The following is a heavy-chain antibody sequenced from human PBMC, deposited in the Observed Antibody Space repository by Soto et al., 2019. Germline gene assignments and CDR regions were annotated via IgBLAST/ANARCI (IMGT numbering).Heavy chain of an antibody. Sequence: PGGSLRLSCAASGFTFSSYWMHWVRQAPGKGLVWVSRINSDGSSTSYADSVKGRFTISRDNAKNTLYLQMNSLRAEDTAVYYCARDVVGALSHYYYYYYYGMDVWGQGTTVTVSS. V-gene: IGHV3-74*01. CDR3: ARDVVGALSHYYYYYYYGMDV. CDR2: INSDGSST. CDR1: GFTFSSYW. D-gene: IGHD1-26*01. J-gene: IGHJ6*02.